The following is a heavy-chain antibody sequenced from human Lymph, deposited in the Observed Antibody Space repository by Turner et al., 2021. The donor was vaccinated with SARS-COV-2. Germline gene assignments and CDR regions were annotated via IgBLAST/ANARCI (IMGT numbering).Heavy chain of an antibody. CDR2: ISWNSGSI. Sequence: EVQLVESGGGLVQPGRSLKLSCAASGFTFDEYAMHWVRQAPGKGLEWVSGISWNSGSIGYADSVKGRFTISRDNAKNSLYLQMNSLRAEDTALYYCAKGRRFGMDVWGQGTTVTVSS. CDR1: GFTFDEYA. J-gene: IGHJ6*02. CDR3: AKGRRFGMDV. V-gene: IGHV3-9*01.